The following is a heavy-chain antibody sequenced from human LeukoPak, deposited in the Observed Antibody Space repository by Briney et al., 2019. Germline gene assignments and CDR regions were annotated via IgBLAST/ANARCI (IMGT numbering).Heavy chain of an antibody. J-gene: IGHJ3*02. CDR3: ARAAKDVWGSYRFYALDI. D-gene: IGHD3-16*02. V-gene: IGHV1-18*01. CDR2: IIAYNGNT. Sequence: ASVKVSCKASGYTFTSDGISWVRQAPGQGLECMGWIIAYNGNTNYAQKLQGRVTMTTETSTSTAYMELRRLRSDDTAVYYCARAAKDVWGSYRFYALDIWGQGTMVTVSS. CDR1: GYTFTSDG.